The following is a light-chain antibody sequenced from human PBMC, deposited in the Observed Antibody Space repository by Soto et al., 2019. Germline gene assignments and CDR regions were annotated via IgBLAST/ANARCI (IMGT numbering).Light chain of an antibody. CDR2: LNSDGSH. CDR3: QTWGTGIVV. CDR1: SGHTSYA. Sequence: QPVLTQSPSPSASLGASVNLTCTLSSGHTSYAIAWHQQQPEKGPRYLMKLNSDGSHSTGDGIPVRFSGSSSGAERYLTICGLQSEDEADYYCQTWGTGIVVFGGGTKLTVL. J-gene: IGLJ3*02. V-gene: IGLV4-69*01.